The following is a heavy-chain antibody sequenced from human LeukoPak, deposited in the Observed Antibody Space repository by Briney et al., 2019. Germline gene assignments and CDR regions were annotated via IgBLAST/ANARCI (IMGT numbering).Heavy chain of an antibody. V-gene: IGHV4-34*01. CDR3: ARVCSSWYPLYYYYYYMDV. J-gene: IGHJ6*03. CDR1: GGPFSGYY. Sequence: PSETLSLTCAVYGGPFSGYYWSWIRQPPGKGLEWIGEINHSGSTNYNPSLKSRVTISVDTSKNQFSLKLSSVTAADTAVYYCARVCSSWYPLYYYYYYMDVWGKGTTVTVSS. CDR2: INHSGST. D-gene: IGHD6-13*01.